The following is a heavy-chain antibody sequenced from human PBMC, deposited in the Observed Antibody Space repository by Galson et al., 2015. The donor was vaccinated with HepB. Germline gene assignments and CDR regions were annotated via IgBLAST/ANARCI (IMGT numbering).Heavy chain of an antibody. J-gene: IGHJ6*03. CDR1: GFTFSSCA. Sequence: SLRLSCAASGFTFSSCAMSWVRQAPGKGLEWVSAISGSGGSTYYADSVKGRFTISRDNSKNTLYLQMNSLRAEDTAVYYCAKGGYDYGDYGDKNEGYYYYYMDVWGKGTTVTVSS. CDR3: AKGGYDYGDYGDKNEGYYYYYMDV. CDR2: ISGSGGST. D-gene: IGHD4-17*01. V-gene: IGHV3-23*01.